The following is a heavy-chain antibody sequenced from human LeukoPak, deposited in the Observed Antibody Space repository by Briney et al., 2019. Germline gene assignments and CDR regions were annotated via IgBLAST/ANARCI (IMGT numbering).Heavy chain of an antibody. V-gene: IGHV1-18*01. J-gene: IGHJ4*02. Sequence: AASVKVSCKASGYTFTSYGISWVRQAPGQGLEWMGWISAYNGNTDYAQKLQGRVTMTTDTSTTTAYMELRSLRSDDTAVYYCARVPVSGPGARFDYWGQGTLVTVSS. CDR1: GYTFTSYG. CDR2: ISAYNGNT. CDR3: ARVPVSGPGARFDY. D-gene: IGHD4-11*01.